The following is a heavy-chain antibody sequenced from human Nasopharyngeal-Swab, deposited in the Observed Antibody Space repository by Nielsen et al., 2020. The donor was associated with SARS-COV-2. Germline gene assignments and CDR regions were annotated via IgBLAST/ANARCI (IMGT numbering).Heavy chain of an antibody. CDR2: ISWNGNIR. V-gene: IGHV3-9*01. Sequence: SLKISCAVSGFTFDDYAMYWVRQAPGKGLEWVSGISWNGNIRGHADSVEGRFTISRDNAKSSLYLQMNSLRVEDTALYYCARENNWEALRYIDLWGRGTLVTVSS. J-gene: IGHJ2*01. D-gene: IGHD1-20*01. CDR3: ARENNWEALRYIDL. CDR1: GFTFDDYA.